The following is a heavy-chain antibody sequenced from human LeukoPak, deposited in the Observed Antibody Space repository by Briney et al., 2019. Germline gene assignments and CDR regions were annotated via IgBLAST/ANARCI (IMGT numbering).Heavy chain of an antibody. CDR1: GGSFSGYY. D-gene: IGHD3-10*01. CDR2: INHSGST. Sequence: PSETLSLTCAVYGGSFSGYYWSWIRQPPGKGLEWIGEINHSGSTNYNPSLKSRVTISVDTSKNQFSLKLSSVTAADTAVYYCARGIWFRYWGQGTLVTVSS. J-gene: IGHJ4*02. V-gene: IGHV4-34*01. CDR3: ARGIWFRY.